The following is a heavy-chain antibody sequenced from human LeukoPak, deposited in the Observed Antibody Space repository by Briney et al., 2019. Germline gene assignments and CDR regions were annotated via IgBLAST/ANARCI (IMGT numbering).Heavy chain of an antibody. J-gene: IGHJ4*02. D-gene: IGHD3-22*01. CDR3: ARHGGPSDSSGYLYYLDY. CDR1: GGSISSYY. Sequence: SETLSLTCTVSGGSISSYYWSWIRQSPGKGLEWIGYDHYSGSTNYNPSLKSRVIISADTPKNQFSLKLNSVTAADTAVYYCARHGGPSDSSGYLYYLDYWGQGTLVTVSS. V-gene: IGHV4-59*08. CDR2: DHYSGST.